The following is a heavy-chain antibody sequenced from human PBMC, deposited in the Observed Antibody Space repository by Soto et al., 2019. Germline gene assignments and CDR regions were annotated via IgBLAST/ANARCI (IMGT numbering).Heavy chain of an antibody. V-gene: IGHV3-23*01. J-gene: IGHJ4*02. Sequence: GSLRLSCVASGFSFSSYAMSWVRQAPGKGLEWVSVISGSDGSTYYADSVKGRFTISXXXXXXTXYXQXXXLRAEDTAVYYCAKDLVPYPGRGFDYWGQGTLVTV. CDR1: GFSFSSYA. CDR3: AKDLVPYPGRGFDY. CDR2: ISGSDGST. D-gene: IGHD2-2*02.